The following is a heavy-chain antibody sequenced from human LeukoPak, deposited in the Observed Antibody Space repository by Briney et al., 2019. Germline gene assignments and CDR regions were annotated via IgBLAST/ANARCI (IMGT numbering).Heavy chain of an antibody. Sequence: PGRSLRLSCAASGFTFSSYAMSWVRQVPGKGLEWVSAISGSGGSTYYADSVKGRFTISRDSSKNTLYLQMNSLRAEDTAVYYCARAVGLAGYDGLFDYWGQGTLVTVSS. D-gene: IGHD2-15*01. J-gene: IGHJ4*02. V-gene: IGHV3-23*01. CDR3: ARAVGLAGYDGLFDY. CDR2: ISGSGGST. CDR1: GFTFSSYA.